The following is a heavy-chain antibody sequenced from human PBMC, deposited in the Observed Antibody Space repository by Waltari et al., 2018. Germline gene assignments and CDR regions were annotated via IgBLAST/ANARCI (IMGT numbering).Heavy chain of an antibody. Sequence: EVQLVESGGGLIQPGGSLRLSCAASGFPVSSNYIRWVRQAPGKGLEWVSVIYSGGSTYYADSVKGRFTISRDNSKNTLYLQMNSLRAEDTAVYYCASLPREDYYGMDVWGQGTTVTVSS. V-gene: IGHV3-53*01. J-gene: IGHJ6*02. D-gene: IGHD1-26*01. CDR2: IYSGGST. CDR1: GFPVSSNY. CDR3: ASLPREDYYGMDV.